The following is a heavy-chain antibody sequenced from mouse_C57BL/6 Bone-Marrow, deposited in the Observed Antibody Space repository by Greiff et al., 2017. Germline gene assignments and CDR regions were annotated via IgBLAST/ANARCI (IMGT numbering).Heavy chain of an antibody. CDR1: VYTFPSYW. CDR2: LNPSNGGT. V-gene: IGHV1-53*01. J-gene: IGHJ2*01. D-gene: IGHD2-2*01. CDR3: APGYEDFGY. Sequence: PLPHPVPALVTPWASVTLSCKASVYTFPSYWMHWVKQRPGQGLEWIGNLNPSNGGTNYTEKFKSKATLTVDKSSSTAYMQLSSLTSEDSAVYYCAPGYEDFGYWGQGTTLTVSS.